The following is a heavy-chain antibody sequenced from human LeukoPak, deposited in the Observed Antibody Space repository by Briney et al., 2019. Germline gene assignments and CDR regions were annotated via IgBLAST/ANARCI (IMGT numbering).Heavy chain of an antibody. D-gene: IGHD2-21*02. Sequence: SSETLSLTCAVYGGSFSGYYWSWICQPPGKGLEWIGEINHSGSTNYNPSLKSRVTISVDTSKYQFSLKLSSVTAADTAVYYCARYVVVTAPNFDYWGQGTLVTVSS. CDR1: GGSFSGYY. CDR2: INHSGST. V-gene: IGHV4-34*01. CDR3: ARYVVVTAPNFDY. J-gene: IGHJ4*02.